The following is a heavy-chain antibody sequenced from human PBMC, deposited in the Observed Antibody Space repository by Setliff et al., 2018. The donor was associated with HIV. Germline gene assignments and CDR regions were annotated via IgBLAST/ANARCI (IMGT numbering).Heavy chain of an antibody. CDR1: GFTFSNYA. V-gene: IGHV3-23*01. CDR3: ALRQRGGLVGAGNAFDI. J-gene: IGHJ3*02. CDR2: ILSTGERT. D-gene: IGHD1-26*01. Sequence: PGGSLRLSCAASGFTFSNYAMSWVRQAPGEGLEWVSAILSTGERTFYADSVKGRFTISRDNSKNTVYLQMNSLRAEDTAVYYCALRQRGGLVGAGNAFDIWGQGTMVTVSS.